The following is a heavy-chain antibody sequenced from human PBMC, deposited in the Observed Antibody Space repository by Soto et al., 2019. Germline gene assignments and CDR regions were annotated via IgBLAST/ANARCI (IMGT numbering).Heavy chain of an antibody. D-gene: IGHD1-26*01. CDR3: ARDPGIAGTTTWFDP. Sequence: SETLSLTCAVYGGSFSGYYWNWIRQSPGKGLEWIGEINHSGGTNYNPSLKSRVTISVDTSKNQFSLKLRSVTAADTAVYYCARDPGIAGTTTWFDPWGQGTLVTVSS. CDR2: INHSGGT. J-gene: IGHJ5*02. CDR1: GGSFSGYY. V-gene: IGHV4-34*01.